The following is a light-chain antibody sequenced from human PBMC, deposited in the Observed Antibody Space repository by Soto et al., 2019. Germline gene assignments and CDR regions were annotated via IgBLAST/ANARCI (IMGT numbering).Light chain of an antibody. CDR2: GAS. J-gene: IGKJ2*01. CDR3: QQYGSSPPYT. Sequence: DIVLTQSPGTLSLSPGDRATLSCRASQSISSSYLSWYQQKPEQATRLLIYGASSRATGIADRCSGSGSGTDFTIPISRLEHEDFAVYYCQQYGSSPPYTFGQGTKLEIK. CDR1: QSISSSY. V-gene: IGKV3-20*01.